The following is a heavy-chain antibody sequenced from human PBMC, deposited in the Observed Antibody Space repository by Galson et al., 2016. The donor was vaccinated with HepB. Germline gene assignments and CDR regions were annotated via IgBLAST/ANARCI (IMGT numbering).Heavy chain of an antibody. D-gene: IGHD4-11*01. CDR1: GNNFSKYW. J-gene: IGHJ4*02. Sequence: QSGAEVKKPGVSLKISCKDSGNNFSKYWIGWVRQMPGKGLEWMGIISPGDSDTRYSPSFQGQVTISVDKAINTAYMQWSSLKASDSGIYYCARRPPVTGRSGHYFDSWGQGTLVTVSS. CDR2: ISPGDSDT. V-gene: IGHV5-51*01. CDR3: ARRPPVTGRSGHYFDS.